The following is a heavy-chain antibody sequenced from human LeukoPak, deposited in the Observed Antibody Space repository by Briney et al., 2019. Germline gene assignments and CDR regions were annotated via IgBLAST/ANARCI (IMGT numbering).Heavy chain of an antibody. Sequence: SQTLSLTCTVSGASISSDTYFWSWIRQPAGKGLEWIGRISSTGRTDYNPSLTSRVTISIDTSKNHFSMKLSSVTAADTAVYYCAKGAGPPWFDPWGQGTLVTVSS. D-gene: IGHD6-19*01. V-gene: IGHV4-61*02. J-gene: IGHJ5*02. CDR3: AKGAGPPWFDP. CDR2: ISSTGRT. CDR1: GASISSDTYF.